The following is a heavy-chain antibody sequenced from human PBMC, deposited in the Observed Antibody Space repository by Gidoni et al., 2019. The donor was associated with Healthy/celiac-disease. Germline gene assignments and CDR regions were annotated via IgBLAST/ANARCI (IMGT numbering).Heavy chain of an antibody. D-gene: IGHD3-22*01. Sequence: QVQLVQSGAEVKKPGASVKVSCQAYGYTFTGYHMHWVRQAPGQGLEWMGWINPNSGGKNYAQKFQGRVTMTRDTSISTAYMELSRLRSDDTAVYYCARDPYYDSSGYDAFDIWGQGTMVTVSS. CDR2: INPNSGGK. CDR1: GYTFTGYH. V-gene: IGHV1-2*02. J-gene: IGHJ3*02. CDR3: ARDPYYDSSGYDAFDI.